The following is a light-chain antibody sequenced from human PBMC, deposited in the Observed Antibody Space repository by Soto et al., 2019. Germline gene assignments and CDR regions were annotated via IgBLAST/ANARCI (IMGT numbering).Light chain of an antibody. CDR3: SAYAGAVV. J-gene: IGLJ2*01. CDR1: SSNVESYNL. Sequence: QSALTQPASVSGAPGQSITISCTRTSSNVESYNLVSWYQHPPGKAPKLIIYEGSVRPSGVSNRFSGDQSGHAASLTISGLQAEDEADFYCSAYAGAVVVGGGTKLTV. CDR2: EGS. V-gene: IGLV2-23*01.